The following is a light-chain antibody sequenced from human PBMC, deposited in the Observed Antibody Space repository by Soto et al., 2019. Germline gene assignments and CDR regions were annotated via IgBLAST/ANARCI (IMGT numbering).Light chain of an antibody. Sequence: QSALTQPPSVSGAPGQRVTISCTGNNSNIGAGYDVHWYQQLPGTAPKVLMDGKNNRPSGVPDRFSGSKSGTSASLAITGLQAEDEADYYCQSYDSSLSGWVFGGGTKLTVL. CDR2: GKN. CDR3: QSYDSSLSGWV. J-gene: IGLJ3*02. CDR1: NSNIGAGYD. V-gene: IGLV1-40*01.